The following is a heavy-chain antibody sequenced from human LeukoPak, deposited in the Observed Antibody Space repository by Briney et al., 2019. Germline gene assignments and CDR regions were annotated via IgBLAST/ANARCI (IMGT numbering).Heavy chain of an antibody. CDR2: ISGSGGST. V-gene: IGHV3-23*01. Sequence: GGSLRLSCAASGFTLSSYAMSWVRQAPGKGLEWVSAISGSGGSTYYADSVKGRFTISRDNSKNTLYLQMNSLRAEDTAVYYCAKAGIAAAGTGWFDPWGQGTLVTVSS. CDR1: GFTLSSYA. J-gene: IGHJ5*02. CDR3: AKAGIAAAGTGWFDP. D-gene: IGHD6-13*01.